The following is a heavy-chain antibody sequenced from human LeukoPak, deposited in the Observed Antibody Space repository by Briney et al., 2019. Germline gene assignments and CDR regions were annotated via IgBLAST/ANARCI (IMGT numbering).Heavy chain of an antibody. Sequence: PGGSLRLSCAPSGFAFSSFAMGWVRQSPGKGLEWLSTINGGGNTTFYADSVKGRFTISRDNSKNTLYLHMDSLRPDDTAIYYCTKELHVAVAVADYYYFYMDVWGRGTAVTVSS. D-gene: IGHD6-19*01. CDR1: GFAFSSFA. CDR3: TKELHVAVAVADYYYFYMDV. V-gene: IGHV3-23*01. CDR2: INGGGNTT. J-gene: IGHJ6*03.